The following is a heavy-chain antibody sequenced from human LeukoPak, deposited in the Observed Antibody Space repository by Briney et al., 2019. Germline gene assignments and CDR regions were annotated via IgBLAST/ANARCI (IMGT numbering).Heavy chain of an antibody. CDR3: ARTPLPYYYGSGRSYFDY. CDR1: GFTFSSYG. V-gene: IGHV3-23*01. D-gene: IGHD3-10*01. Sequence: GGTLRLSCAASGFTFSSYGMSWVRQAPGKGLEWVSAISGSGGSTYYADSVKGRFTISRDNSKNTLYLQMNSLRAEDTAVYYCARTPLPYYYGSGRSYFDYWGQGTLVTVSS. CDR2: ISGSGGST. J-gene: IGHJ4*02.